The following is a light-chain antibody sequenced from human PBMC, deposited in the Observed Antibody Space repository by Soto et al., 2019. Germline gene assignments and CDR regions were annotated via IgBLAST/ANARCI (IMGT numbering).Light chain of an antibody. Sequence: QSVLTQPPSASGTPGKRVTISCSGSSSNIGVNYVYWYQQLPGTAPKLLIYTNNQRPSGVPVRFSGSKSGTSASLAISGLRSEDEADYHCATWDDSLSGVVFGGGTKLTVL. CDR2: TNN. J-gene: IGLJ2*01. V-gene: IGLV1-47*01. CDR1: SSNIGVNY. CDR3: ATWDDSLSGVV.